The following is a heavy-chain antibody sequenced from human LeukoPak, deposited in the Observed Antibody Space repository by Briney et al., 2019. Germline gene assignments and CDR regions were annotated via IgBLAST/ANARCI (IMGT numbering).Heavy chain of an antibody. CDR2: FYYSGST. J-gene: IGHJ4*02. D-gene: IGHD3-10*01. CDR3: ARAVRGSYTSGRYRGYYFDS. Sequence: SETLSLTCTVSGGSISSYYWSWIRRPPGKGLEWIGYFYYSGSTNYNPSLKSRVTISVDTSKNQFSLKLSSVTVADTAVYYCARAVRGSYTSGRYRGYYFDSWGQGTLVTVSS. CDR1: GGSISSYY. V-gene: IGHV4-59*01.